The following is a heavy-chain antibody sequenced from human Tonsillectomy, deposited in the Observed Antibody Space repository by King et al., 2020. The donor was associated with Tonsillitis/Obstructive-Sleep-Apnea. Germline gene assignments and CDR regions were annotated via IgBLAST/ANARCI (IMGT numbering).Heavy chain of an antibody. Sequence: VQLVESGAEVKKPGASVKVSCKASGYTFTNYYMHWVRQAPGQGLEWMGIINPSGGSTTYAQKFQGRVTMTRDKSTSTVYMELSSLRSGDTAVYHCARDLGGYCSSGSCFYNLFDPWGQGTLVTVSP. J-gene: IGHJ5*02. V-gene: IGHV1-46*01. D-gene: IGHD2-15*01. CDR1: GYTFTNYY. CDR2: INPSGGST. CDR3: ARDLGGYCSSGSCFYNLFDP.